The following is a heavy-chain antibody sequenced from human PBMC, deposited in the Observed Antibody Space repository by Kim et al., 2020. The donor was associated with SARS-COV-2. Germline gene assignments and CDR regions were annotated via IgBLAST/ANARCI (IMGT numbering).Heavy chain of an antibody. CDR1: GFTFSSYA. D-gene: IGHD3-22*01. CDR3: AGTDYYDSSGYFHYGMDV. Sequence: GGSLRLSCAASGFTFSSYAMSWVRQAPGKGLEWVSAISGSGGSTYYADSVKGRFTISRDNSKNTLYLQMNSLRAEDTAVYYCAGTDYYDSSGYFHYGMDVWGQGTTVTVSS. J-gene: IGHJ6*02. V-gene: IGHV3-23*01. CDR2: ISGSGGST.